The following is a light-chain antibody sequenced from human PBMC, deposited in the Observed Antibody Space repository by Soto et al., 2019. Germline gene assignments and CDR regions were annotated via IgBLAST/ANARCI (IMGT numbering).Light chain of an antibody. CDR2: DAS. V-gene: IGKV3-11*01. CDR3: QQRSNWPWT. J-gene: IGKJ1*01. Sequence: TQSPVTLSVSKGEIATLSFRASQSVRSNLAWYQQKPGQAPRLLIYDASSRATGVPDRFSGSGSGTDFTLTISSLEPEDFAVYYCQQRSNWPWTFGQGTIVDIK. CDR1: QSVRSN.